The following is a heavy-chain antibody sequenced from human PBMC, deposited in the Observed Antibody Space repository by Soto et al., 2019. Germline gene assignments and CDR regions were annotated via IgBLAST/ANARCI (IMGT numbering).Heavy chain of an antibody. V-gene: IGHV3-66*01. Sequence: GGSLRLSCAASGFTVSTYYMNWVRQAPGEGLEWVSVVYSGGTTYYADSVRGRFTISRDNSKSTLFLQMNSLRAEDTAVYYCTRGRSASSDIDSWGQATLVTVSS. CDR2: VYSGGTT. CDR1: GFTVSTYY. J-gene: IGHJ4*02. D-gene: IGHD3-10*01. CDR3: TRGRSASSDIDS.